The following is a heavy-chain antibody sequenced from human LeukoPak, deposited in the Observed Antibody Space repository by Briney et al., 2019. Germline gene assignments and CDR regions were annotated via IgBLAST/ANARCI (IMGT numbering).Heavy chain of an antibody. J-gene: IGHJ3*02. V-gene: IGHV3-21*01. Sequence: PGGSLRLSCAASGFTFNNYNMNWVRQAPGKGLEWVSSISSSSNYIYYADSVKGRFTISRDNAKNSLYLQMNSLRAEDTAVYYCARDRATRADAFDIWGQGTMVTVSS. CDR3: ARDRATRADAFDI. CDR2: ISSSSNYI. CDR1: GFTFNNYN.